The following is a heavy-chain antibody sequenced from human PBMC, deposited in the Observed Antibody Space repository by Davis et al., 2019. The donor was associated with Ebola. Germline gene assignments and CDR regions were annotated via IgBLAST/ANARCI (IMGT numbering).Heavy chain of an antibody. CDR3: ARAQYCSSTTCYASRYFDP. D-gene: IGHD2-2*01. V-gene: IGHV3-11*06. CDR1: GFTFSDYY. Sequence: GGSLRLSCAASGFTFSDYYMSWIRQAPGKGLEWVSFISSGSSYTNYADSVKGRFTISRDNARSSLFLQMNSLGAEDTALYYCARAQYCSSTTCYASRYFDPWGQGTLVTASS. CDR2: ISSGSSYT. J-gene: IGHJ5*02.